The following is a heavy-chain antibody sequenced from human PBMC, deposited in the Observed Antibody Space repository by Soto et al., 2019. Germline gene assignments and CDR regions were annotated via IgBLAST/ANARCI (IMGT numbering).Heavy chain of an antibody. CDR3: AKGLYYYDSSGYRLFDY. J-gene: IGHJ4*02. D-gene: IGHD3-22*01. CDR2: VSVSGDST. CDR1: GFRFYNYA. Sequence: ASPLTLSCAPSGFRFYNYAMCGIHQAAGNGLEWVSTVSVSGDSTYYADSLKGRFTISRDNSKKTVYLQMNRLRADDTAIYYCAKGLYYYDSSGYRLFDYWGQGTLVTVSS. V-gene: IGHV3-23*01.